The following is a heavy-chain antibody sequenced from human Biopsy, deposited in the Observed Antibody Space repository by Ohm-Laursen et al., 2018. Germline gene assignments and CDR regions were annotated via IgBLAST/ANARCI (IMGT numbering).Heavy chain of an antibody. CDR2: ITPIFGTA. Sequence: SVKVSCKTSGGTFTNYAISWVRQAPGQGLEWMGGITPIFGTANYAQKFQGRVTITADESTSTAYMELSSLRSDDTAAYYCAGDALGGGSCRFFYWGQGSLVTVSS. J-gene: IGHJ4*02. CDR1: GGTFTNYA. V-gene: IGHV1-69*13. CDR3: AGDALGGGSCRFFY. D-gene: IGHD2-15*01.